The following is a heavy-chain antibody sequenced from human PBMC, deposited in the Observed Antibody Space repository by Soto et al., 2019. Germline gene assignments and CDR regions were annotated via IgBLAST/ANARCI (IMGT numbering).Heavy chain of an antibody. J-gene: IGHJ4*02. Sequence: EVQLVESGGGLVKPGGSLRLSCAASGFTFSNAWMSWVRQAPGKGLEWVGRIKSKTDGGTTDYAAPVKGRFTISRDDSKNTLYLQMNSLKTEDTAVYYCTTGVTMVRGVIMDPTTQLFDYWGQGTLVTVSS. V-gene: IGHV3-15*01. CDR2: IKSKTDGGTT. CDR1: GFTFSNAW. D-gene: IGHD3-10*01. CDR3: TTGVTMVRGVIMDPTTQLFDY.